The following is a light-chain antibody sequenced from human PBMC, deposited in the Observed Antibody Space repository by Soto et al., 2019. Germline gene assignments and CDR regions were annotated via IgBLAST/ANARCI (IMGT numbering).Light chain of an antibody. CDR2: EVS. CDR3: SSYTSSSTYV. Sequence: QSAVTQPASVSGSPGQSITISCTGTSSDVGGYNYVSWYQQHPGKAHKLMIYEVSNRPSAVSNRFSGSKSGNTASLTISGLQAEDEADYYCSSYTSSSTYVFGTGTKVTVL. J-gene: IGLJ1*01. CDR1: SSDVGGYNY. V-gene: IGLV2-14*01.